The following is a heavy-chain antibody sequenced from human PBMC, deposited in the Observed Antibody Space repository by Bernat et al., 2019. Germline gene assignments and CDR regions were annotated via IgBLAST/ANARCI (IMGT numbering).Heavy chain of an antibody. Sequence: VQLLESGGGVVQPGGSLRLSCAASGFTFSSYGMHWVRQAPGKGLEWVAVISYDGSNKYYADSVKGRFTITRDKSKSTLYLQMNSLRAEDTAVYYCAKQFGFYDHYHYYYMDVWGKGTTVTVSS. V-gene: IGHV3-30*18. CDR3: AKQFGFYDHYHYYYMDV. CDR1: GFTFSSYG. D-gene: IGHD3-10*01. CDR2: ISYDGSNK. J-gene: IGHJ6*03.